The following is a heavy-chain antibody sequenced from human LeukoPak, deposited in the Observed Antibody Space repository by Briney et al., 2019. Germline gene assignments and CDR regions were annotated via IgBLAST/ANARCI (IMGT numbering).Heavy chain of an antibody. CDR2: ISYDGSNK. D-gene: IGHD1-26*01. Sequence: GRSLRLSCAASGFTFSSYGMHWVRQAPGKGLEWVAVISYDGSNKYYADSVKGRFTISRDNSRNTLHLQMNSLRAEDTAVYYCAKDLNSGPRDIWGQGTMVTVSS. J-gene: IGHJ3*02. V-gene: IGHV3-30*18. CDR1: GFTFSSYG. CDR3: AKDLNSGPRDI.